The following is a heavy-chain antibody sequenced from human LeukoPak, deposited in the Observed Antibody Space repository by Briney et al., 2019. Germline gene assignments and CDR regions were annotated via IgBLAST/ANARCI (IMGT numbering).Heavy chain of an antibody. CDR1: GFTFSDYA. D-gene: IGHD3-9*01. Sequence: GGSLRLSCAASGFTFSDYAMNWVRQAPGKGLEWVSYMSSTNEIHYPDSVKGRFTISRDNAKNSLYLQMNSLTAEDTAVYYCARDHDWAFDYWGQGTVVTVSS. V-gene: IGHV3-69-1*01. J-gene: IGHJ4*02. CDR2: MSSTNEI. CDR3: ARDHDWAFDY.